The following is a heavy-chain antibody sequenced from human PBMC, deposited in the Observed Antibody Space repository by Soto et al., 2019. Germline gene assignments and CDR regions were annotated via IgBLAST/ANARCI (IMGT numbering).Heavy chain of an antibody. CDR2: IYSRTDGGTV. V-gene: IGHV3-15*01. Sequence: PGGSLRLSCAASGISFSNAWMSWVRQAPGKGLEWVGRIYSRTDGGTVDYAAPVRGRFTISRDDSKNTVYLQMNSLQTEDTAVYYCGTGSCCSAENTLDYWGQGTLVTGSS. D-gene: IGHD2-2*01. CDR3: GTGSCCSAENTLDY. CDR1: GISFSNAW. J-gene: IGHJ4*02.